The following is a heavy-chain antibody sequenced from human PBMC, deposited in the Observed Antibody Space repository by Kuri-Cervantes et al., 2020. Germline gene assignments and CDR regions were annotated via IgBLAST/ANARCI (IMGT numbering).Heavy chain of an antibody. J-gene: IGHJ5*02. V-gene: IGHV1-18*01. CDR2: ISAYNGNT. CDR1: GYTFTSYG. D-gene: IGHD3-3*01. CDR3: ARDWDFWSGYGFDP. Sequence: ASVKVSCRASGYTFTSYGISWVRQAPGQGLEWMGWISAYNGNTNYAQKLQGRVTMTTDTSTSTAYMELRSLRSDDTAVYYCARDWDFWSGYGFDPWGQGTLVTVSS.